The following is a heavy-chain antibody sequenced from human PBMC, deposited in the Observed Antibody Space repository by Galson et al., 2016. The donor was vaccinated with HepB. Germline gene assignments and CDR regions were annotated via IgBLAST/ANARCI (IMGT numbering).Heavy chain of an antibody. V-gene: IGHV3-30*04. CDR1: GFTFSSYA. J-gene: IGHJ4*02. CDR2: ISYDGSNK. CDR3: ARAPALAEKLDY. D-gene: IGHD1-1*01. Sequence: SLRLSCAASGFTFSSYAMHWVRQAPGKGLEWVALISYDGSNKYYADAVKGRFTISRDNSKNTLFLQMNGLRGEDTVIYYCARAPALAEKLDYWGPGSLVIVSS.